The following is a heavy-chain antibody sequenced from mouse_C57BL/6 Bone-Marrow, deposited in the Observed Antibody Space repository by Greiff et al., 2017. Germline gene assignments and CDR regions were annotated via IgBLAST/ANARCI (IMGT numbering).Heavy chain of an antibody. CDR3: ARAGPYCVDY. Sequence: VQLQQSGAELARPGASVKLSCKASGYTFTSYGISWVKQRTGQGLEWIGEIYPRSGNTYYNAKFKGKATLTADKSSSTAYMELRSLTSEDAAVYFCARAGPYCVDYWGQGTTLTVSS. V-gene: IGHV1-81*01. CDR1: GYTFTSYG. CDR2: IYPRSGNT. J-gene: IGHJ2*01. D-gene: IGHD3-3*01.